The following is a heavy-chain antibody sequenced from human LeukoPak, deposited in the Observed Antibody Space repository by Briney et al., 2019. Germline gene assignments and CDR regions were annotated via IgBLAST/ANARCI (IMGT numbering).Heavy chain of an antibody. CDR2: IIGSGVST. CDR3: AKDLDLVGATVGY. Sequence: GSLRLSCAASGFTFSSYAMNWVRQAPGRGLEWVSTIIGSGVSTFYADSVKGRFTISRDNSKNTLYLQVNSLRAEDTAVYYCAKDLDLVGATVGYWGLGTLVTVSS. CDR1: GFTFSSYA. D-gene: IGHD1-26*01. J-gene: IGHJ4*02. V-gene: IGHV3-23*01.